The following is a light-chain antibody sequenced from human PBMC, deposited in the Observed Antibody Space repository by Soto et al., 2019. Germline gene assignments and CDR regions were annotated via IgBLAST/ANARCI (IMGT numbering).Light chain of an antibody. J-gene: IGKJ3*01. CDR2: AAS. V-gene: IGKV1-39*01. CDR3: QQDLRPPLT. Sequence: DIQMTQSPSSLSASVGDRVTITCRASQSISSYLNWYQQKPGKAPTLLIYAASTLQSGVPSRISGSGSGTDFTLTISSLQPEDFATYYCQQDLRPPLTFGPGTNVDIK. CDR1: QSISSY.